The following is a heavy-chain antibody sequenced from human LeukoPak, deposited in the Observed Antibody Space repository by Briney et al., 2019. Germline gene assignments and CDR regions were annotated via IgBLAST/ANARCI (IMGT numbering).Heavy chain of an antibody. V-gene: IGHV1-46*01. CDR1: GYTFTSYY. Sequence: ASVKVSCKASGYTFTSYYMHWVRQAPGQGLEWMGIINPSGGSTSYAQKFQGRVTMTRDMSTSTVYMELSSLRSEDTAVYYCARAIEYSSSRGFCGFDYWGQGTLVTVSS. CDR3: ARAIEYSSSRGFCGFDY. D-gene: IGHD6-6*01. CDR2: INPSGGST. J-gene: IGHJ4*02.